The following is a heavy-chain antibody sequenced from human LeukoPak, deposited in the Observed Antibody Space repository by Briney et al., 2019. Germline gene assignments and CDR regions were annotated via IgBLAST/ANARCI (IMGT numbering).Heavy chain of an antibody. CDR2: IYYSGST. J-gene: IGHJ3*02. D-gene: IGHD1-26*01. V-gene: IGHV4-59*01. CDR3: ARSLYGATLGAFDI. CDR1: GGSISSYY. Sequence: SETLSLTCTVSGGSISSYYWSWLRQPPGKGLEWIGYIYYSGSTNYNPSLKSRVTISVDTSKNQFSLKLSSVTAADTAVYYCARSLYGATLGAFDIWGQGTMVTVSS.